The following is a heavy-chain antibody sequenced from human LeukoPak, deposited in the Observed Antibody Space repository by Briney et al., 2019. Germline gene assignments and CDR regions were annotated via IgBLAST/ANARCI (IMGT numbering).Heavy chain of an antibody. CDR3: AREEDYYGSGSYGY. Sequence: GGSLRLSCAASGFTFSSYSMNWVRQAPGKGLEWVSSISSSSYIYYADSVKGRFTISRDNAKNSLYLQMNSLRAEDTAVYYCAREEDYYGSGSYGYWGQGTLVTVSS. V-gene: IGHV3-21*01. D-gene: IGHD3-10*01. J-gene: IGHJ4*02. CDR2: ISSSSYI. CDR1: GFTFSSYS.